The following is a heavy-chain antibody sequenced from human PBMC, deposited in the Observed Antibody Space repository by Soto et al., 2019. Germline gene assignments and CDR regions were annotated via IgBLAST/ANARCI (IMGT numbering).Heavy chain of an antibody. J-gene: IGHJ4*02. Sequence: EVQLVESGGGLVQPGGSLKLSCAASGFTFSGSAMHWVRQASGKGLEWVGRIRSKANSYATAYAASVKGRFTIPRDDSNTTAYLQMNSLKTEDTAVYYCTRQHYDSSGYYDYWGQGTLVTVAS. V-gene: IGHV3-73*01. CDR3: TRQHYDSSGYYDY. CDR2: IRSKANSYAT. D-gene: IGHD3-22*01. CDR1: GFTFSGSA.